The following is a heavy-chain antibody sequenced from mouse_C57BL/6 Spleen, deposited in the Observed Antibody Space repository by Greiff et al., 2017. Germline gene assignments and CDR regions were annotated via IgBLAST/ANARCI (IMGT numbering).Heavy chain of an antibody. V-gene: IGHV1-80*01. CDR2: IYPGDGDT. CDR3: AREGLRYFDV. CDR1: GYAFSSYW. Sequence: QVQLKESGAELVKPGASVKISCKASGYAFSSYWMNWVTQRPGKGLEWIGQIYPGDGDTNYNGKFKGKATLTADKSSSTAYMQLSSLTSEDSAVYCCAREGLRYFDVWGTGTTVTVSS. J-gene: IGHJ1*03. D-gene: IGHD3-3*01.